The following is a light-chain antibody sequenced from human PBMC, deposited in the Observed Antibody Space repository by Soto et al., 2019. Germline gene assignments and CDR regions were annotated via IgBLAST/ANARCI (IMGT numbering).Light chain of an antibody. CDR3: QQSYSTPIT. CDR2: GAS. J-gene: IGKJ5*01. CDR1: QSISSW. V-gene: IGKV1-39*01. Sequence: DIKMTKSPSTLYAAVGDRVTIPCRASQSISSWVAWYKQKPGKAPKLLIYGASSLQSGVPSRGSGRGAGTDFTLTISGLQPEDVATYYCQQSYSTPITFGQGTRLEI.